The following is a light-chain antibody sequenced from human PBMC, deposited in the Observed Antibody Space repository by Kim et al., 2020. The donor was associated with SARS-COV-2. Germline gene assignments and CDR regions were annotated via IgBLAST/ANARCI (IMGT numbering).Light chain of an antibody. Sequence: QRVTISCTGSSSNIGAGYDVHWYQQLPGTAPKLLIYGNSNRPSGVPDRFSGYKSGTSASLAITGLQAEDEADYYCQSYDSSLSGWVFGGGTQLTAL. J-gene: IGLJ3*02. CDR3: QSYDSSLSGWV. CDR1: SSNIGAGYD. CDR2: GNS. V-gene: IGLV1-40*01.